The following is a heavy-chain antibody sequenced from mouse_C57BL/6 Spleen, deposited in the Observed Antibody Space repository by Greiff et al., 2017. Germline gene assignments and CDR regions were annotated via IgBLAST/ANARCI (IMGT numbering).Heavy chain of an antibody. V-gene: IGHV1-80*01. J-gene: IGHJ4*01. CDR3: ARSAYYGSSYNYAMDY. CDR1: GYAFSSYW. Sequence: QVQLQQSGAELVKPGASVKISCKASGYAFSSYWMNWVKQRPGKGLEWIGQIYPGAGDTNYNGKCKGKATLTADKSSSTAYMQLSSLTSEDAAVYCCARSAYYGSSYNYAMDYWGQGTSVTVSS. D-gene: IGHD1-1*01. CDR2: IYPGAGDT.